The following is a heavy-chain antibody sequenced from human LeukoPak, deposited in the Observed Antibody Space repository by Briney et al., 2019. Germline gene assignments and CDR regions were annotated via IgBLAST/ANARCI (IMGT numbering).Heavy chain of an antibody. Sequence: PGGSLRLSCAASGFTVSSNYMSWVRQAPGKGLEWVSVIYSGGSTYYADSVKGRFTISRDNSKNTLYLQMNSLRAEDTAVYYCARAVVMFASDIWGQGTMVTVSS. CDR1: GFTVSSNY. J-gene: IGHJ3*02. V-gene: IGHV3-53*01. CDR2: IYSGGST. D-gene: IGHD3-22*01. CDR3: ARAVVMFASDI.